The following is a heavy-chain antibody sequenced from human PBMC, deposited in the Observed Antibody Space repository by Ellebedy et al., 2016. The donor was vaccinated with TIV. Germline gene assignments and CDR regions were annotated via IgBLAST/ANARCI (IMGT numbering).Heavy chain of an antibody. Sequence: PGGSLGLSCAASGFTFSDYAMNWVRQVSGKGLEWVSEISRSGETTYYGDSVKGRFTMSRDNSKNTTFLQMNSLRPEDTGVYYCAKWGSISHQYLDSWGQGALVTVSS. D-gene: IGHD3-16*01. V-gene: IGHV3-23*01. CDR3: AKWGSISHQYLDS. CDR2: ISRSGETT. CDR1: GFTFSDYA. J-gene: IGHJ4*02.